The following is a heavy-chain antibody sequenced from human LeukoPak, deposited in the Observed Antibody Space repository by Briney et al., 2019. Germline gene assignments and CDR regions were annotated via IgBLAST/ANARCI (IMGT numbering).Heavy chain of an antibody. CDR2: ISGSGGST. CDR3: AKNRAVAGYFDY. V-gene: IGHV3-23*01. J-gene: IGHJ4*02. D-gene: IGHD6-19*01. Sequence: PGGSLRLSCAASGFTFSSYAMSWVRQAPGKGLEWVSAISGSGGSTYYADSVKGRFTISRDNPKNTLYLQMNSLRAEDTAVYYCAKNRAVAGYFDYWGQGTLVTVSS. CDR1: GFTFSSYA.